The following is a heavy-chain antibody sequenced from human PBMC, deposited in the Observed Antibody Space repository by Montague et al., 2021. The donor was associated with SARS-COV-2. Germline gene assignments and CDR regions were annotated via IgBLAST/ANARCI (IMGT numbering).Heavy chain of an antibody. CDR3: ARFVKTGTTSAFDR. J-gene: IGHJ1*01. CDR2: VRDSGTT. CDR1: GASIMGYH. Sequence: SETLSLTCGVSGASIMGYHWSWVRKPPGRGLEWIGDVRDSGTTNYNPSLNNRITISIDTSKAQFSLTLTSVNAADTAVYYCARFVKTGTTSAFDRWGQGTLVIASS. D-gene: IGHD3-3*02. V-gene: IGHV4-59*01.